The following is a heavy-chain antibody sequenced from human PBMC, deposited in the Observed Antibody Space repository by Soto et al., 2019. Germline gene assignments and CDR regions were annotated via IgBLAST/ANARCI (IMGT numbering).Heavy chain of an antibody. J-gene: IGHJ4*02. CDR2: IYYSGST. CDR3: ARDPVPRGYFDY. V-gene: IGHV4-31*03. CDR1: GGSISSGGYY. Sequence: SETLSLTCTVSGGSISSGGYYWSWIRQHPGKGLEWIGYIYYSGSTYYNPSLKSRVTISVDTSKNQFSLKLSSVTAAGTAVYYCARDPVPRGYFDYWGQGTLVTVSS. D-gene: IGHD3-10*01.